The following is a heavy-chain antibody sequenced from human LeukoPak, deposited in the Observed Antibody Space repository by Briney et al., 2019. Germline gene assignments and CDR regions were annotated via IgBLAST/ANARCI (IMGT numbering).Heavy chain of an antibody. CDR2: VTSGGTT. CDR3: AKENSGSYSPVYF. CDR1: GFTFSAYG. J-gene: IGHJ4*02. V-gene: IGHV3-23*01. D-gene: IGHD3-10*01. Sequence: QPGGSLRRSCAASGFTFSAYGMTWVRQAPGKGLEWVSSVTSGGTTYYAGSVKGRFTISRDNSKNTVYLQMNSLRDEDTALYYCAKENSGSYSPVYFWGQGTLVTVSS.